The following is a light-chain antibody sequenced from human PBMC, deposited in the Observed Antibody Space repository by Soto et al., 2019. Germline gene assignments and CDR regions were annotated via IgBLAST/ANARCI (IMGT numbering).Light chain of an antibody. J-gene: IGLJ2*01. CDR2: DVS. Sequence: QSALTQPASVSGSPGQSITISCTGTSSDVGGYNYVSWYQQHPGKAPKLMIYDVSNRPSGVSNRFSGSKSGNKASLTNSGLQAEDEAGYYWSSYTSSHTLVVFGGGTKVTVL. CDR3: SSYTSSHTLVV. CDR1: SSDVGGYNY. V-gene: IGLV2-14*01.